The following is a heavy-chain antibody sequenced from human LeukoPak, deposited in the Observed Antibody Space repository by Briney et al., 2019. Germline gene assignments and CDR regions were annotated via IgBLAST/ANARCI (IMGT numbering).Heavy chain of an antibody. J-gene: IGHJ4*02. CDR2: IGSSGSTL. D-gene: IGHD6-13*01. Sequence: GGSLRLSCAASGFTFSNYEMYWVRQAPGKGLEWLSYIGSSGSTLYYADSVKGRFTISRDNAKSSLYLQMNSLRAEDTAVYYCARYGQQLVSDYWGQGTLLTVSS. V-gene: IGHV3-48*03. CDR1: GFTFSNYE. CDR3: ARYGQQLVSDY.